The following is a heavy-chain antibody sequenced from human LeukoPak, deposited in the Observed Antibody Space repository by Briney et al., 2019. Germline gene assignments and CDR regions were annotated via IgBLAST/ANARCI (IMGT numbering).Heavy chain of an antibody. J-gene: IGHJ4*02. D-gene: IGHD3-10*01. CDR2: IKQDGSEK. CDR3: ARDRGYNSGSNYKDF. CDR1: GFTFTTYS. Sequence: PGGSLRLSCAASGFTFTTYSMSWVRQALGRGLEWVAKIKQDGSEKHYLDSVKGRFTISRDNAKNSLYLQINSLRAEDTAVYYCARDRGYNSGSNYKDFWGQGTLVTVSS. V-gene: IGHV3-7*04.